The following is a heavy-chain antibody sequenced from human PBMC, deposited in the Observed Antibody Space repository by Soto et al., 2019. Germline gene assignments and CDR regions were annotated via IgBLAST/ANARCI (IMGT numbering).Heavy chain of an antibody. D-gene: IGHD3-10*01. J-gene: IGHJ4*02. Sequence: EVQLVESGGGLVQPGGSRRLSVAASGFTFSTYWRSGFRQAPGKGLEWVADIKQDGSEKYYVDSVKGRFTISRDNAKNSLYLQMNSLRAEDTAIYYCARDGVEDSWGQGTLVTVSS. CDR3: ARDGVEDS. CDR2: IKQDGSEK. CDR1: GFTFSTYW. V-gene: IGHV3-7*01.